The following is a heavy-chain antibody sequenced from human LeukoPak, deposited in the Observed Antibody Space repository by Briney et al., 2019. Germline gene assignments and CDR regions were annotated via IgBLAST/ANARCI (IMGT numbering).Heavy chain of an antibody. V-gene: IGHV1-24*01. Sequence: ASVKVSCKVSGYTLTELSMHWVRQAPGKGLEWMGGFDPEDGETIYAQKFQGRVTMTEDTSTDTAYMELSSLRSEDTAVYSCATAPSRTTMVSAFDCWGQGTLVTASS. CDR1: GYTLTELS. CDR2: FDPEDGET. D-gene: IGHD5-18*01. CDR3: ATAPSRTTMVSAFDC. J-gene: IGHJ4*02.